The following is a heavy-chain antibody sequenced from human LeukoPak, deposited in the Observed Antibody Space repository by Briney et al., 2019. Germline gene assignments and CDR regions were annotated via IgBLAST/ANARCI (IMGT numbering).Heavy chain of an antibody. D-gene: IGHD6-19*01. CDR3: ARGESSGWYGGGELDY. Sequence: GGSLRLSCAASGSTFSSYEMNWVRQAPGKGLEWVSYISSSGSTIYYADSVKGRFTISRDNAKNSLYLQMNSLRAEDTAVYYCARGESSGWYGGGELDYWGQGTLVTVSS. V-gene: IGHV3-48*03. CDR2: ISSSGSTI. CDR1: GSTFSSYE. J-gene: IGHJ4*02.